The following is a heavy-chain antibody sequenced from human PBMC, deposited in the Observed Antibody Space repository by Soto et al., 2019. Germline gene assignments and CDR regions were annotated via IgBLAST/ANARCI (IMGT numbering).Heavy chain of an antibody. V-gene: IGHV4-34*01. CDR2: INHSGST. D-gene: IGHD1-26*01. J-gene: IGHJ4*02. Sequence: SETLSLTCAVYGGSFSGYYWSWIRQPPGKGLEWIGEINHSGSTNYNPSLKSRVTISVDTSKNQFSLKLSSVTAADTAVYYCARGVGPTNWGQGTLVTVSS. CDR3: ARGVGPTN. CDR1: GGSFSGYY.